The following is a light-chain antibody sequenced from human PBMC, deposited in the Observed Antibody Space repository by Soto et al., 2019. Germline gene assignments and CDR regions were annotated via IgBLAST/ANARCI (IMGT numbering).Light chain of an antibody. CDR2: DDS. CDR1: SSDVGNYNL. J-gene: IGLJ1*01. Sequence: QSALTQPASVSGSPGQSITISCTGTSSDVGNYNLVSWYQQHPGKAPKLIIYDDSKPPSGVSNRFSGSKSGNTASLTISGLQAEDEADYYCCSYAASSTYVFGTGTKLTVL. V-gene: IGLV2-23*01. CDR3: CSYAASSTYV.